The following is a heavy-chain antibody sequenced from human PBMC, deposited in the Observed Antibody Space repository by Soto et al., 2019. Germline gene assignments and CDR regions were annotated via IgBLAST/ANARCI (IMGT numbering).Heavy chain of an antibody. V-gene: IGHV1-69*01. D-gene: IGHD5-12*01. CDR2: MIPIFGTA. CDR3: AREQTRDGYKYDAFDI. Sequence: QVQLVQSGAEVKKPGSSVKVSCKASGGTFSSYAISWVRQAPGQGLEWMGGMIPIFGTANYAQKFQGRVTITSDESTSTADLELSSLRSEDSAVYYCAREQTRDGYKYDAFDIWGQGTMVTVSS. J-gene: IGHJ3*02. CDR1: GGTFSSYA.